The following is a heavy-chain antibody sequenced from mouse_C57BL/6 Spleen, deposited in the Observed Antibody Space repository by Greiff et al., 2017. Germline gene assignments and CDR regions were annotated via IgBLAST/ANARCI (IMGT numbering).Heavy chain of an antibody. D-gene: IGHD1-1*01. CDR1: GYSITNGNHW. CDR3: ARSTVVAGDYAKDY. J-gene: IGHJ4*01. Sequence: EVKLMVSGPALVKPSQTVSLTCTVTGYSITNGNHWWNWIRQVSGSKLEWIGYISSSGSTDSNPSLKSRLSITRDTSKNQILLQLNCVATEDIATYYCARSTVVAGDYAKDYRGQRTSVTVSS. CDR2: ISSSGST. V-gene: IGHV3-4*01.